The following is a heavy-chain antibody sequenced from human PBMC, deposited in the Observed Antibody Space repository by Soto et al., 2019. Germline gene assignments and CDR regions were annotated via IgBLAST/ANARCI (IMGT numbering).Heavy chain of an antibody. D-gene: IGHD1-1*01. CDR3: ARRAETNGWNGFGADKYYFDF. V-gene: IGHV1-8*01. J-gene: IGHJ4*02. Sequence: ASVKVSCKASGYTFTSYDIYWVRQATGQGLEWMGWMNPNTGNSGYAQKFQGRVTMTSDTSISTAHMELSSLRSEDTAVYYCARRAETNGWNGFGADKYYFDFWGQRTLLTVST. CDR1: GYTFTSYD. CDR2: MNPNTGNS.